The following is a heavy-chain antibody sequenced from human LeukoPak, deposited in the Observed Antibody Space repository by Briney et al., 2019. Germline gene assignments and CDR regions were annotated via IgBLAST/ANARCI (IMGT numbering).Heavy chain of an antibody. Sequence: PGGSLRLSCAASGFIFNFFSMYWVRQSPGKGLEWVAVISYDATNEYYADSVKGRFTISRDDSKSTLYLQMNSLRAEDTAVYYCVRDFASGSYYNLFDYWGQGTLVTVSS. CDR2: ISYDATNE. J-gene: IGHJ4*02. D-gene: IGHD3-10*01. CDR1: GFIFNFFS. CDR3: VRDFASGSYYNLFDY. V-gene: IGHV3-30*04.